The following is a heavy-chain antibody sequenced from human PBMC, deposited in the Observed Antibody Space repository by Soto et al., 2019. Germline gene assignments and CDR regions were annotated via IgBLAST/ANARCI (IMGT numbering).Heavy chain of an antibody. D-gene: IGHD3-10*01. Sequence: QAHLAQSGAEVKKPGSSVTVSCKASGGTFNSYGISWVRQAPGQGLDWMGVIIPLYGTVNYAQKFQGRVSITADKSTSTAYMDLSSLRSDDTAVYYCARVRVIRGVIPSHFGLWGQGTVVTVSS. CDR1: GGTFNSYG. J-gene: IGHJ4*02. CDR3: ARVRVIRGVIPSHFGL. CDR2: IIPLYGTV. V-gene: IGHV1-69*06.